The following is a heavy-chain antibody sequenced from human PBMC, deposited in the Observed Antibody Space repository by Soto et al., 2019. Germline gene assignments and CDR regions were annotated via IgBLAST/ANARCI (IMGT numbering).Heavy chain of an antibody. D-gene: IGHD1-26*01. CDR2: TNQDGSEK. CDR1: ESTVRRDW. Sequence: EVHLVESGGGLVQTGGSLRLSCAISESTVRRDWMNWVRQAPGKGLEWVAHTNQDGSEKYYVDSVKGRFTISRDNAKNSLYLLMNSLRAGDTAMYYCSGGVGDAFWGQGTLVTVSS. V-gene: IGHV3-7*04. J-gene: IGHJ4*02. CDR3: SGGVGDAF.